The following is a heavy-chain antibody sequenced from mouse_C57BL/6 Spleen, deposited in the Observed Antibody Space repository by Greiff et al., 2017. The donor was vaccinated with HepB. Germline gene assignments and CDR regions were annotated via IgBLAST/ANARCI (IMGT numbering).Heavy chain of an antibody. CDR3: ARGSTMITFGGNYYAMDY. CDR1: GYTFTSYG. CDR2: IYPRSGNT. J-gene: IGHJ4*01. Sequence: QVQLQQSGAELARPGASVKLSCKASGYTFTSYGISWVKQRTGQGLEWIGEIYPRSGNTYYNEKFKGKATLTADKSSSTAYMELRSLTSEDSAVYFCARGSTMITFGGNYYAMDYWGQGTSVTVSS. V-gene: IGHV1-81*01. D-gene: IGHD2-4*01.